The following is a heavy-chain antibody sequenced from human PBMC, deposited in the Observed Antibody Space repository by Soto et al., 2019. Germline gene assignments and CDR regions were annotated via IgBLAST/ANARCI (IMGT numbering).Heavy chain of an antibody. CDR3: ALLHGYSSSWPRDY. J-gene: IGHJ4*02. D-gene: IGHD6-13*01. CDR2: INSDGSST. CDR1: GFTFSSYW. V-gene: IGHV3-74*01. Sequence: PGGSLRLSCAASGFTFSSYWMHWVRQAPGKGLVWVSRINSDGSSTSYADSVKGRFTISRDNAKNTLYLQMNSLRAEDTAVYYCALLHGYSSSWPRDYWGQGTLVTVSS.